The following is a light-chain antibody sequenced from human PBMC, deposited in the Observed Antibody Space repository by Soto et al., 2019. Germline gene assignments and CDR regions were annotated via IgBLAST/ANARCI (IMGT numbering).Light chain of an antibody. V-gene: IGLV4-60*02. J-gene: IGLJ2*01. CDR3: ETWDNNILV. CDR1: SGHSSYI. CDR2: LEVSGSY. Sequence: QAVVTQSSSASASLGSSVKLTCTLSSGHSSYIIAWHQQQPGKAPRYLMKLEVSGSYNKGSGVPDRFSGSSSGADRYLTIXXXXXXXXXXXYCETWDNNILVFGGGTKLTVL.